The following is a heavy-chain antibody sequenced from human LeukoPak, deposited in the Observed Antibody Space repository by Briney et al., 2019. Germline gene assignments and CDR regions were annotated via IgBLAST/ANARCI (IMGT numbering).Heavy chain of an antibody. CDR2: ISGSGGST. CDR3: AKVWGYSYGDNLDY. Sequence: GGSLRLSCAASGFTFSSYAMSWFRQAPGKGLEWVSAISGSGGSTYYADSVKGRFTISRDNSKNTLYLQMNSLRAEDTAVYYCAKVWGYSYGDNLDYWGQGTLVTVSS. CDR1: GFTFSSYA. V-gene: IGHV3-23*01. D-gene: IGHD5-18*01. J-gene: IGHJ4*02.